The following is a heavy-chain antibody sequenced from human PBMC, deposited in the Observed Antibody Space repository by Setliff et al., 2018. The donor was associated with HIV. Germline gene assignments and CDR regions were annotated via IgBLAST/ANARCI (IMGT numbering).Heavy chain of an antibody. J-gene: IGHJ4*02. D-gene: IGHD3-22*01. CDR2: INQSGNI. V-gene: IGHV4-34*01. Sequence: SETLSLTCAVCGESFSGHHYNWIRQPPGKGLEWIGKINQSGNINYNPSLKSRVPISVDTFWGSVTAADTAVYYCARHQDLNYYDSSSFDYWGQGTLVTVSS. CDR3: ARHQDLNYYDSSSFDY. CDR1: GESFSGHH.